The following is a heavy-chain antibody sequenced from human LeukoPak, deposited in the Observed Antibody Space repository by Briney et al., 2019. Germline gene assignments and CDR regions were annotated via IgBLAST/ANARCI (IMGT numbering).Heavy chain of an antibody. J-gene: IGHJ4*02. CDR3: ARRGHYYDSSGYSLY. D-gene: IGHD3-22*01. CDR2: IYPGDSDT. Sequence: PGESLKISCKGSGYIFSSYWIGWVRQMPGKGLEWMGIIYPGDSDTRYSPSFQGQVTISADKSISTAYLQWSSLKASDTAMYYCARRGHYYDSSGYSLYWGQGTLVTVSS. V-gene: IGHV5-51*01. CDR1: GYIFSSYW.